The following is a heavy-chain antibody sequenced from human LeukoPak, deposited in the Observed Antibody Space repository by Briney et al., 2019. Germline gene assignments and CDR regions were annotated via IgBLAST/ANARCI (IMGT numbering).Heavy chain of an antibody. CDR1: GFTFSSYS. J-gene: IGHJ4*02. Sequence: GGSLRLSCAASGFTFSSYSMNWVRQAPGKGLEWVSGISWNSGSIGYADSVKGRFTISRDNAKNSLYLQMNSLRAEDMALYYCAKDRTGIAAAGFDYWGQGTLVTVSS. CDR2: ISWNSGSI. CDR3: AKDRTGIAAAGFDY. V-gene: IGHV3-9*03. D-gene: IGHD6-13*01.